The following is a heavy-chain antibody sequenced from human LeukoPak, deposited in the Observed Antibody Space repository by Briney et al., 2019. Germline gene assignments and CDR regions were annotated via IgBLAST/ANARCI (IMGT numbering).Heavy chain of an antibody. J-gene: IGHJ3*02. CDR3: ARPTAVTLVDAFNI. D-gene: IGHD4-17*01. V-gene: IGHV3-7*04. Sequence: PGGSLRLSCAAAGFSFSSYWMTWVRQAPGKGLEWVANIKQDGTEKYYVDSVKGRFTISRDNGKNSLYLQMNSLRDVDTAVYFCARPTAVTLVDAFNIWGLGTMVTVSS. CDR1: GFSFSSYW. CDR2: IKQDGTEK.